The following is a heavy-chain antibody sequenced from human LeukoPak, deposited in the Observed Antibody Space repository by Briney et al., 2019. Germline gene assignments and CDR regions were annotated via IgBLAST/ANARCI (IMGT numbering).Heavy chain of an antibody. Sequence: SETLSLTCTVSGGSISNYYWSWIRQPPGKGLEWIGYIYYSGSTNYNPSLKSRVTISVDTSKNQFSLKLSSVTAADTAVYYCARGSLAAAGTAFDYWGQGTLVTVSS. CDR2: IYYSGST. J-gene: IGHJ4*02. D-gene: IGHD6-13*01. CDR1: GGSISNYY. CDR3: ARGSLAAAGTAFDY. V-gene: IGHV4-59*01.